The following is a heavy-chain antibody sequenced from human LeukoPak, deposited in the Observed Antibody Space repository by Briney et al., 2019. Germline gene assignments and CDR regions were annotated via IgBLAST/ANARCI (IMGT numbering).Heavy chain of an antibody. CDR1: GFTFSSYA. CDR3: AKVEPYGYYYDSSGYYFDY. V-gene: IGHV3-23*01. D-gene: IGHD3-22*01. Sequence: GGSLRLSCAASGFTFSSYAMNWVRQAPGKGLEWDSAISGSGDPTYYADSVKGRFTISRDYSKNTLYLQMNSLRAEDTAVYYCAKVEPYGYYYDSSGYYFDYWGQGTLVTVSS. CDR2: ISGSGDPT. J-gene: IGHJ4*02.